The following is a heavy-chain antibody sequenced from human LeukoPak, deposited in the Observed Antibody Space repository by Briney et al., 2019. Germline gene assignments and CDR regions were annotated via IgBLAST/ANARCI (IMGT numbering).Heavy chain of an antibody. CDR2: INPNSGGT. CDR1: GYTFTGYY. D-gene: IGHD3-22*01. CDR3: ARDPEGGDSSGXYRFDY. V-gene: IGHV1-2*06. J-gene: IGHJ4*02. Sequence: ASVKVSCKASGYTFTGYYMHWVRQAPGQGLEWMGRINPNSGGTNYAQKFQGRVTMTRDTSISTAYMELSRLRSDDTAVYYCARDPEGGDSSGXYRFDYXGQGTLATVSS.